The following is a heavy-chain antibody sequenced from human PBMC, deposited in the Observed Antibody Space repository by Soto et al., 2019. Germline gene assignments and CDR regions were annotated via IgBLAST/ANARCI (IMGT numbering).Heavy chain of an antibody. D-gene: IGHD3-9*01. CDR1: GFTVSNNH. Sequence: VQLVESGGGLIQPGGSLRLSCAASGFTVSNNHMTWVRQAAGKGLELVSFVHGGGSTSYADSVKGRFTISRDNSKNTLYLQMDSLRAEDTAIYYCAVLLTTAASLDYWGRGTLVTVSS. J-gene: IGHJ4*02. CDR2: VHGGGST. V-gene: IGHV3-53*01. CDR3: AVLLTTAASLDY.